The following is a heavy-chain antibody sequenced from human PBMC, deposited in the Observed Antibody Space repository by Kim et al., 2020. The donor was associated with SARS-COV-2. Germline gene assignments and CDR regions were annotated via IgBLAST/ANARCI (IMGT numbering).Heavy chain of an antibody. V-gene: IGHV3-33*01. J-gene: IGHJ4*02. CDR3: ARDRTTVTTFFATGNFDQ. CDR2: ILYDGVST. CDR1: GFSFSKYG. D-gene: IGHD4-4*01. Sequence: GGSLRLSCKTSGFSFSKYGFHWVRQAPGKGLEWLSVILYDGVSTYYADSVKGRFTISRDTTNDTVFLQMTNLGAGDTGKYYCARDRTTVTTFFATGNFDQWGQGTLVSVAA.